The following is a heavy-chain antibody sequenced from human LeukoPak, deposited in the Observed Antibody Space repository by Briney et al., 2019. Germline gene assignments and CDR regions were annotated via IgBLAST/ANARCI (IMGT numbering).Heavy chain of an antibody. D-gene: IGHD6-19*01. J-gene: IGHJ4*02. CDR1: GFTFNDYA. CDR2: IRWDGTSS. CDR3: AKVARSSVWGGFFDD. V-gene: IGHV3-43D*03. Sequence: PGGSLRLSCAASGFTFNDYAMHWVRQAPGKGLEWVSLIRWDGTSSYYTDSVKGRFTISRDDSKNSLYLQMNSLRAEDTALYYCAKVARSSVWGGFFDDWGRGTLVTVSS.